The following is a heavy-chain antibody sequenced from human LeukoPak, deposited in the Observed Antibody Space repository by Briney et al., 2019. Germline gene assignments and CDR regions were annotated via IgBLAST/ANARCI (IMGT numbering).Heavy chain of an antibody. CDR1: GFSFDDCT. CDR3: VRSADYYDNSGYPYYFDL. D-gene: IGHD3-22*01. J-gene: IGHJ4*02. CDR2: ISWDSGST. Sequence: GGSLRLSCAASGFSFDDCTMHWVRQAPGKGLEWVSLISWDSGSTYYADSVKGRFTISRDNSKDSLYLQMNSLRTEDTALYYCVRSADYYDNSGYPYYFDLWGQGTLVTVSS. V-gene: IGHV3-43*01.